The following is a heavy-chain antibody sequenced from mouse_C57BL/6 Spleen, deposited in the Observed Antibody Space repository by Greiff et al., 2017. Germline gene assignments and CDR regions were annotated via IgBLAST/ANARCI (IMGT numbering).Heavy chain of an antibody. J-gene: IGHJ2*01. D-gene: IGHD2-4*01. CDR2: INPGSGGT. V-gene: IGHV1-54*01. CDR1: GYAFTNYL. Sequence: QVQLQQSGAELVRPGTSVKVSCKASGYAFTNYLIEWVKQRPGQGLEWIGVINPGSGGTNSNEKFKGKATLTADKSSSTAYMQLSSLTSEDSAVYFCARFDYGYFDYWGQGTTLTVSS. CDR3: ARFDYGYFDY.